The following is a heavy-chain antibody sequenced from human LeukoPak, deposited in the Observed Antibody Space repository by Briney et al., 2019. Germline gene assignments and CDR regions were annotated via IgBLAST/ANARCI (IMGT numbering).Heavy chain of an antibody. Sequence: SETLSLTCTVSGGSISGYYWTWIRQPPGKGLEWIGYMYYTGSTNYNPSLKSRVTISVDTSKNQFSLNLSSVTAADTALYYCARFDRDGYNLDYWGQGTLVTVSS. CDR3: ARFDRDGYNLDY. J-gene: IGHJ4*02. CDR2: MYYTGST. CDR1: GGSISGYY. D-gene: IGHD5-24*01. V-gene: IGHV4-59*01.